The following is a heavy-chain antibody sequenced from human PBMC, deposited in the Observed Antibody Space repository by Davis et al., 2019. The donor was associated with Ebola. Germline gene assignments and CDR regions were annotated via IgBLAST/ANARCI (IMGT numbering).Heavy chain of an antibody. J-gene: IGHJ5*02. D-gene: IGHD3-3*01. CDR3: ARDYYDFWSGYYRMNWFDP. V-gene: IGHV3-74*01. Sequence: FTISRDNAKNTLYLQMNSLRAEDTAVYYCARDYYDFWSGYYRMNWFDPWGQGTLVTVSS.